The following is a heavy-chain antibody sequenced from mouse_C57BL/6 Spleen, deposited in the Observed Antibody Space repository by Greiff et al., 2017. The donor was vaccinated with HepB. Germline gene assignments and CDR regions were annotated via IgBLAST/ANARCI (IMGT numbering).Heavy chain of an antibody. D-gene: IGHD1-1*01. J-gene: IGHJ4*01. Sequence: SGAELVRPGASVKLSCTASGFNIKDYYMHWVKQRPEQGLEWIGRIDPEDGDTEYAQKFQGKATMTADTSSNPAYLQLSSLTSEDNAVYCCTTNYGSRVDYWGQGTSVTVSS. CDR3: TTNYGSRVDY. CDR2: IDPEDGDT. CDR1: GFNIKDYY. V-gene: IGHV14-1*01.